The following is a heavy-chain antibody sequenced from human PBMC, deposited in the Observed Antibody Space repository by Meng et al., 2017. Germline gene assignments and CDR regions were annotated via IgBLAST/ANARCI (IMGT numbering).Heavy chain of an antibody. Sequence: SCKASGYTFTGYYMHWVRQAPGQGLEWVAVISYDGSNKYYADSVKGRFTISRDNSKNTLYLQMNSLRAEDTAVYYCARIVFLPLRGVIITDAFDIWGQGTMVTVSS. J-gene: IGHJ3*02. D-gene: IGHD3-10*01. CDR1: GYTFTGYY. CDR3: ARIVFLPLRGVIITDAFDI. CDR2: ISYDGSNK. V-gene: IGHV3-30*16.